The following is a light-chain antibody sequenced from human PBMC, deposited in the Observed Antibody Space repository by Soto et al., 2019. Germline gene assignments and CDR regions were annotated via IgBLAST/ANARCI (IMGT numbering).Light chain of an antibody. Sequence: DIVMTQSPDSLAVSLGERATINCKSSQSVLYSPNNKNYLAWYQQKPGQPPKLLVYWASTRESGVPDRFSGSGSETDFTLTTNSLHAEDVAVYYCQQYINAPQTFGQGTKVEIK. CDR2: WAS. J-gene: IGKJ1*01. V-gene: IGKV4-1*01. CDR3: QQYINAPQT. CDR1: QSVLYSPNNKNY.